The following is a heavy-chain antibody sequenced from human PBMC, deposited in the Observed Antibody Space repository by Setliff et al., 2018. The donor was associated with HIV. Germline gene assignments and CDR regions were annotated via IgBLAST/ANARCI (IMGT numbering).Heavy chain of an antibody. D-gene: IGHD6-19*01. CDR3: AREFSERSPNPDHYYYYMDV. Sequence: SETLSPTCNVSGGSIGSYHWAWIRQSPGKGLEYIGNIRHSGYTNYNPSLKSRLNMSVDTSNYQISLKLTAVTAADTAVYYCAREFSERSPNPDHYYYYMDVWGKGTTVTVSS. J-gene: IGHJ6*03. CDR2: IRHSGYT. CDR1: GGSIGSYH. V-gene: IGHV4-59*01.